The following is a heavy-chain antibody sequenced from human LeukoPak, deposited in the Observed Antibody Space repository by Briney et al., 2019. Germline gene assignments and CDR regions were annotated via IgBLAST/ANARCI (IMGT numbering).Heavy chain of an antibody. CDR3: AKDATGEPYGYGSQLDY. CDR2: ISGSGGST. D-gene: IGHD5-18*01. Sequence: GGSLRLSCAASGFTFSSYGMSWVRQAPGKGLEWVSAISGSGGSTYYADSVKGRFTISRDNSKNTLYLQMNSLRAEDTAVYYCAKDATGEPYGYGSQLDYWGQGTLVTVSS. J-gene: IGHJ4*02. CDR1: GFTFSSYG. V-gene: IGHV3-23*01.